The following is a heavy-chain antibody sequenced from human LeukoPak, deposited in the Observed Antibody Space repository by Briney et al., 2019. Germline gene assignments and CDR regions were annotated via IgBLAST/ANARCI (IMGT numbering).Heavy chain of an antibody. Sequence: ASVKVSCKASGYTFTSYGIIWVRQAPGQGLEWMGWISAYNGNTNYAQKLQGRVTMTTDTSTSTAYMELRSLRSDDTAVYYCAREEDYYDSSGYYFSLDYWGQGTLVTVSS. V-gene: IGHV1-18*01. CDR3: AREEDYYDSSGYYFSLDY. CDR2: ISAYNGNT. J-gene: IGHJ4*02. D-gene: IGHD3-22*01. CDR1: GYTFTSYG.